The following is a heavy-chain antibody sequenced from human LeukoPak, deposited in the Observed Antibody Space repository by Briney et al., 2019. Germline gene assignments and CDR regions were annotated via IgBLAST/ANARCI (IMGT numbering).Heavy chain of an antibody. V-gene: IGHV4-61*02. Sequence: SETLSLTCTVSGGSISSGSYYWSWIRQPAGKGLEWIGRIYTSGSTNYNPSLKSRVTISVDTSKTQFSLKLSSVTAADTAVYYCARVAYYYYYYMDVWGKGTTVTVPS. CDR2: IYTSGST. CDR3: ARVAYYYYYYMDV. J-gene: IGHJ6*03. CDR1: GGSISSGSYY.